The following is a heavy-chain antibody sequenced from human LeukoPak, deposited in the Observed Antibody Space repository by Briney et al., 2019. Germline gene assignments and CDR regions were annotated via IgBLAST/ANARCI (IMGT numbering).Heavy chain of an antibody. D-gene: IGHD3-10*01. CDR1: GFTFSSYA. CDR2: ISYDGSNK. CDR3: ARQGYYGSGSYYLLLRYFDY. J-gene: IGHJ4*02. V-gene: IGHV3-30*04. Sequence: GGSLRLSCAASGFTFSSYAMHWVRQAPGKGLEWVAVISYDGSNKYYADSVKGRFTISRDNSKNTLYLQMNSLRAEDTAVYYCARQGYYGSGSYYLLLRYFDYWGQGTLVTVSS.